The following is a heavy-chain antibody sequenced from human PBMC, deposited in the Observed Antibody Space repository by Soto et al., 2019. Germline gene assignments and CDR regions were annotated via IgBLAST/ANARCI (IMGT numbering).Heavy chain of an antibody. CDR2: INHSGST. V-gene: IGHV4-34*01. J-gene: IGHJ5*02. CDR1: GGSFSGYY. Sequence: SETLSLTCAVYGGSFSGYYWTWIRQPPGTGLEWIGEINHSGSTNYNPSLKSRVTISVDTSKNQFSLKLTSVTSADTAVYYCARDQLSSGLYVWFDPWGQGTLVTVSS. D-gene: IGHD6-25*01. CDR3: ARDQLSSGLYVWFDP.